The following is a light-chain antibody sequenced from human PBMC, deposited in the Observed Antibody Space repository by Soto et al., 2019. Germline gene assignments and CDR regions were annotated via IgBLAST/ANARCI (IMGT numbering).Light chain of an antibody. J-gene: IGLJ2*01. Sequence: QSALTQPPSVSGSPGQSVTISCTGTSSDVGAYNFVSWYQQYPGKAPKLIIFDVSARPSGVPDRFSGSKAGNTASLTISWLQADDEADYYCCSYAGTYSPVLGGGTKLTVL. CDR3: CSYAGTYSPV. CDR2: DVS. V-gene: IGLV2-11*01. CDR1: SSDVGAYNF.